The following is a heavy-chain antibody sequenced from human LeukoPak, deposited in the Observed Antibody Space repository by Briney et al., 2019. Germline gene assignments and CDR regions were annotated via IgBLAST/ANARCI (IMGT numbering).Heavy chain of an antibody. D-gene: IGHD3-16*01. J-gene: IGHJ6*03. CDR3: ATTGGDIYYYYMDV. Sequence: ASVKVSCKASGYTFTSYGISWVRQAPGQGLEWMGGIIPVLSTANYAQKFQDRVTITADESTSTTYMELSSLKSEDTAVYYCATTGGDIYYYYMDVWGKGTTVTISS. V-gene: IGHV1-69*13. CDR2: IIPVLSTA. CDR1: GYTFTSYG.